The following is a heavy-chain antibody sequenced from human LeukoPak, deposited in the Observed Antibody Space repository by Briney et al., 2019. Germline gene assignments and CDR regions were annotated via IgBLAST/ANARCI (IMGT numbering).Heavy chain of an antibody. D-gene: IGHD1-26*01. J-gene: IGHJ4*02. V-gene: IGHV3-15*01. CDR1: GFTFSNAW. CDR3: STERSSGTSSFDY. CDR2: IKGKSDGGTT. Sequence: GGSLRLSCAASGFTFSNAWMRWVRQDPGKGLEWVGRIKGKSDGGTTDYAASVKGRFTISRDDSENTLYLQMNSLITEDTAVYYCSTERSSGTSSFDYWGQGALVTVSS.